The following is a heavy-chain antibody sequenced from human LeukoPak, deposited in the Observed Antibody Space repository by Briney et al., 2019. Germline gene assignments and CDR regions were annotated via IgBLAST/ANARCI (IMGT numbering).Heavy chain of an antibody. CDR2: IDPNTGDS. J-gene: IGHJ5*02. V-gene: IGHV1-2*02. CDR3: ARGGSRLRQLVLFNGDWFDP. CDR1: EYTFTGYY. D-gene: IGHD6-13*01. Sequence: ASVKVSCKASEYTFTGYYIHWVRQAPGQGLEWMGWIDPNTGDSNYVQKFQGRVTMTRDTSISTAYMELSRLRSDDTAVYYCARGGSRLRQLVLFNGDWFDPWGQGTLVTVSS.